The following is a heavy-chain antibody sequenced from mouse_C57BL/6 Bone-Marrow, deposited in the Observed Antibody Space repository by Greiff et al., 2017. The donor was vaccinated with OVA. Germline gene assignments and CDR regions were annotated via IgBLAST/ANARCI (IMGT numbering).Heavy chain of an antibody. CDR3: ARHAYDYVYAMDY. CDR1: GFSLTSYG. CDR2: IWSDGST. Sequence: VHLVESGPGLVAPSQSLSITCTVSGFSLTSYGVHWVRQPPGKGLEWLVVIWSDGSTTYNSALKSRLSISKDNSKSQVFLKMNSLQTDDTAMYYCARHAYDYVYAMDYWGQGTSVTVSS. D-gene: IGHD2-4*01. V-gene: IGHV2-6-1*01. J-gene: IGHJ4*01.